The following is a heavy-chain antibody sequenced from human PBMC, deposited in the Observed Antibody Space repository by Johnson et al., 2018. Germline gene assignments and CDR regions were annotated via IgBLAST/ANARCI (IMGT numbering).Heavy chain of an antibody. J-gene: IGHJ6*02. CDR2: IRSSSGHI. D-gene: IGHD3-3*01. CDR1: GFTFSSYS. V-gene: IGHV3-21*01. Sequence: EVQLVESGGGLVKPGGSLRLSCAASGFTFSSYSMNGVRQAPGKGLEWVSSIRSSSGHISSADSVKGRFPISRDNAKNSLYLQMNSLRAEDTAVYYWARGCYDFWSGYPFLMDVWGQGTTVTVSS. CDR3: ARGCYDFWSGYPFLMDV.